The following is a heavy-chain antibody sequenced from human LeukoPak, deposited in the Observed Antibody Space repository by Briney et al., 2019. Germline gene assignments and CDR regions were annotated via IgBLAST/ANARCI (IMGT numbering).Heavy chain of an antibody. Sequence: GGSLRLSCAASGFTLNTNYMNWVRQVPGKGLEWVSVIYAGGNTYYADSVKERFTISRDNSKNTLYLQMNSLRAEDTAVYYCARDRSGNSWFDYWGQGTLVTVSS. CDR1: GFTLNTNY. D-gene: IGHD4-23*01. V-gene: IGHV3-66*01. J-gene: IGHJ4*02. CDR2: IYAGGNT. CDR3: ARDRSGNSWFDY.